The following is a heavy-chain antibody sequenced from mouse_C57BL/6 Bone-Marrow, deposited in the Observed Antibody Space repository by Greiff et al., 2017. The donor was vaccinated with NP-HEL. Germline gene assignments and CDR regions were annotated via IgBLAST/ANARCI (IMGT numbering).Heavy chain of an antibody. D-gene: IGHD4-1*01. J-gene: IGHJ4*01. CDR1: GFSLTSYA. Sequence: QVQLKESGPGLVAPSQSLSIPCTVSGFSLTSYAISWVRQPPGKGLEWLGVIWTGGGTNYNSALKSRLSISKNNAKRQVFLKMNSLQTDDTASYYCARRLTGYYYAMDYWGQGTSVTVSS. CDR2: IWTGGGT. V-gene: IGHV2-9-1*01. CDR3: ARRLTGYYYAMDY.